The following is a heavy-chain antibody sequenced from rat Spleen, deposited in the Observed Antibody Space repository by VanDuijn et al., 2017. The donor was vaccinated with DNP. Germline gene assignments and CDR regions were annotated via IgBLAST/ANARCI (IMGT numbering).Heavy chain of an antibody. CDR1: GFSLTDYS. D-gene: IGHD1-1*01. Sequence: QVQLKESGPGMVQPSQTLSLTCTVSGFSLTDYSAHWVRQPSGKGPEWMGRMWYDGDTAYNSALKSRLSISRDTSKNQVFLKMNSLQTEDTAIYFCTRVYYSAEDWFAYWGQGTLVTVSS. V-gene: IGHV2S30*01. J-gene: IGHJ3*01. CDR3: TRVYYSAEDWFAY. CDR2: MWYDGDT.